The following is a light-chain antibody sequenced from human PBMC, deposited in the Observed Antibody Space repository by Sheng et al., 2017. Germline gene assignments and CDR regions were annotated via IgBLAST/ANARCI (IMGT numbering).Light chain of an antibody. CDR1: QPITNS. CDR3: QQYRT. CDR2: DAS. Sequence: DIPMTQSPSSLSASVGDRVTITCQATQPITNSLNWYHQKPGKAPNLLIYDASTLESGVPGRFAGRRSGTDFTFTISSLQPEDVGTYYCQQYRTFGQGTK. J-gene: IGKJ1*01. V-gene: IGKV1-33*01.